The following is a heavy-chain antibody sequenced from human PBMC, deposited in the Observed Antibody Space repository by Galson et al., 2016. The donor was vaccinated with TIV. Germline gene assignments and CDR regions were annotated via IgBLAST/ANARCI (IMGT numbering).Heavy chain of an antibody. CDR3: AKDRNTAFDTYSYYYGMDV. D-gene: IGHD5-18*01. Sequence: SVKVSCKAPGGTFSSFVFNWVRQAPGQGLEWMGGITPLFGTTNYAQKFQGRVTSTADESTSTVYMELSSLRSEDTAVYYCAKDRNTAFDTYSYYYGMDVWGQGTTVTVSS. CDR1: GGTFSSFV. CDR2: ITPLFGTT. J-gene: IGHJ6*02. V-gene: IGHV1-69*13.